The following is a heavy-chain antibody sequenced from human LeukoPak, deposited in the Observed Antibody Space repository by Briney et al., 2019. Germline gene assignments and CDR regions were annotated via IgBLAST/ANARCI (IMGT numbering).Heavy chain of an antibody. V-gene: IGHV4-59*08. CDR1: GGSISNYF. D-gene: IGHD2-15*01. Sequence: SETLCLTCTVSGGSISNYFWSWIRQSPGKGLECIGYIHDTGRTKYNPSLESRVTISIDTSNQFTLTLRYVTAADTAVYYCARLLRWSEDGFDIWGQGTMVAISS. CDR2: IHDTGRT. CDR3: ARLLRWSEDGFDI. J-gene: IGHJ3*02.